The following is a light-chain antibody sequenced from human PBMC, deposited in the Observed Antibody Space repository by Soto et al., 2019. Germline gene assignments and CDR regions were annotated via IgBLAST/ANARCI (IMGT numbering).Light chain of an antibody. CDR3: SSYTSSSTVV. J-gene: IGLJ2*01. CDR1: SXDVGGYNY. Sequence: QSALTQRASVSGSPGQSITISCXXXSXDVGGYNYVSWYQQHPGKAPKLMIYDVSNRPSGVSDRFSGSKSGNTASLTISGLQAEDEADYYCSSYTSSSTVVFGVGTKLTVL. V-gene: IGLV2-14*01. CDR2: DVS.